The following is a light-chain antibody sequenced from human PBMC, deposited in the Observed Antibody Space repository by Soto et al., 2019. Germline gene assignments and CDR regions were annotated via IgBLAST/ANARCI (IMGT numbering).Light chain of an antibody. CDR3: QQYGSSPPIT. CDR2: GQX. CDR1: QGIXNNIH. V-gene: IGKV3-20*01. J-gene: IGKJ5*01. Sequence: EIVLTQCPGTLSLSPGESATLSCRASQGIXNNIHLSWSQQQPGQAPRIXXYGQXSRATGIPNRFIGSGSGKDFTLTISRLEPEYFAVYYCQQYGSSPPITFGQGTRLEIK.